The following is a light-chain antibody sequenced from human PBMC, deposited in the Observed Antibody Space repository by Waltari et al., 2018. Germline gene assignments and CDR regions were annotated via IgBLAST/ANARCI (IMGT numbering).Light chain of an antibody. CDR3: DSRANFATRL. J-gene: IGLJ2*01. CDR1: SLRRYN. Sequence: SSYLTQDPSLSVALRQTVRNTCHGNSLRRYNASWYQQRPGPAPILVLYGPDNRPSLIPERFSGSTSGNTASLTSTGAQAEDEDDYYCDSRANFATRLFGGGTRLTV. CDR2: GPD. V-gene: IGLV3-19*01.